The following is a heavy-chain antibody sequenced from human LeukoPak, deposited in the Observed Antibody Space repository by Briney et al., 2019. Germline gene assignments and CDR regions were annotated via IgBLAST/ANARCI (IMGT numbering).Heavy chain of an antibody. J-gene: IGHJ4*02. CDR2: IWYDGKKK. D-gene: IGHD5-18*01. Sequence: GGSLRLSCAASGLTFSSYGMHWVRQAPGKGLEWVAVIWYDGKKKYYADSVKGRFTISRDNSKNTLYLQMDSLGAEDTALYYRAKANGYNNGRFDFWGQGILITVSS. V-gene: IGHV3-33*06. CDR3: AKANGYNNGRFDF. CDR1: GLTFSSYG.